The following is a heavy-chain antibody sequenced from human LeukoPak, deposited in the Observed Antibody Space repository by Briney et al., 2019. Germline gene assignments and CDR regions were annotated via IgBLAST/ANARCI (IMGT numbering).Heavy chain of an antibody. Sequence: PSETLSLTCAVYGGSFSGYYWSWIRQPPGKGLEWLGEINHSGSTNYNPSLKSRVTISVDTSKNQFSLKLSSVTAADTAVYYCARIPLYSSRNNWFDPWGQGTLVTVSS. CDR3: ARIPLYSSRNNWFDP. J-gene: IGHJ5*02. CDR1: GGSFSGYY. CDR2: INHSGST. V-gene: IGHV4-34*01. D-gene: IGHD6-13*01.